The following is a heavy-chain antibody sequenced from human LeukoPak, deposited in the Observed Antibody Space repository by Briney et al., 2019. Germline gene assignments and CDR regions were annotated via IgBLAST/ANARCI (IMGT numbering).Heavy chain of an antibody. Sequence: GASVKVSCKVSGYTLTELSMHWVRQAPGKGLEWMGGFDPEDGETIYAQKFQGRVTMTEDTSTDTAYMELSSLRSEDTAVYYCATFSGFAGFKMYYFDYWGQGTLVTVSS. CDR1: GYTLTELS. CDR2: FDPEDGET. CDR3: ATFSGFAGFKMYYFDY. J-gene: IGHJ4*02. D-gene: IGHD2-15*01. V-gene: IGHV1-24*01.